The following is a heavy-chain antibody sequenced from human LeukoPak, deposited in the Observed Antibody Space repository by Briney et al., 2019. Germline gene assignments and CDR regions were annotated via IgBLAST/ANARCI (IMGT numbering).Heavy chain of an antibody. CDR1: GYTFTGYY. V-gene: IGHV1-2*02. D-gene: IGHD3-22*01. J-gene: IGHJ4*02. CDR2: MNPNSGGT. Sequence: ASVKVSCKASGYTFTGYYIHWVRQAPGQGLEWMGWMNPNSGGTDYQGRVTMTRDTSISTAYMELSRLRSDDTALYYCTRAPSSGPFDYWGQGTLVTVSS. CDR3: TRAPSSGPFDY.